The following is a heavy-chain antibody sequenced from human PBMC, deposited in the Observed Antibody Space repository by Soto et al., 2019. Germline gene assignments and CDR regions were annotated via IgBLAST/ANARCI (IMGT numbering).Heavy chain of an antibody. Sequence: SETLSLTCAVYGGSFSGYYWSWIRQPPGKGLEWIGEINHSGSTNYNPSLKSRVTISVDTSKNQFSLKLSSVTAADTAVYYCARGAPFLDIVVVPAAIEGDYWGQGTLVTVSS. V-gene: IGHV4-34*01. CDR3: ARGAPFLDIVVVPAAIEGDY. CDR2: INHSGST. CDR1: GGSFSGYY. D-gene: IGHD2-2*03. J-gene: IGHJ4*02.